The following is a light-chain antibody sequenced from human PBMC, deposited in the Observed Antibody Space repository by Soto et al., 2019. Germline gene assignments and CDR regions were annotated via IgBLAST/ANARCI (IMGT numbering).Light chain of an antibody. CDR2: EGS. Sequence: QSVLTQPASVSGSHGQSITISCTGTSSDVGIYNLVSWYQQHPGKAPKLMIYEGSKRPSGVSHRFSGSKSGNTASLTISGLQAEDEANYYCSSFTNTYSYVFGTGTKVTVL. J-gene: IGLJ1*01. CDR3: SSFTNTYSYV. CDR1: SSDVGIYNL. V-gene: IGLV2-14*02.